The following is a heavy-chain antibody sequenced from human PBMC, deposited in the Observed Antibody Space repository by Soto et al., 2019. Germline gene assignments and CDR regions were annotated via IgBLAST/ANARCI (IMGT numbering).Heavy chain of an antibody. CDR2: IMSKTDGGTT. Sequence: GGSLRLSCATSGFTFSKAWVGWVRQAPGKWLEWVGRIMSKTDGGTTDYAAPVKGRFTISRDDSKSTLYLQMNSLKTEDTAFYYCTTDSGMSPYSFDYWGQGTLVTVS. V-gene: IGHV3-15*01. CDR3: TTDSGMSPYSFDY. D-gene: IGHD1-26*01. J-gene: IGHJ4*02. CDR1: GFTFSKAW.